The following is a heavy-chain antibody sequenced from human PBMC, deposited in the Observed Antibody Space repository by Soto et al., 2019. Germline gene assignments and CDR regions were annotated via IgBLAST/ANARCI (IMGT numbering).Heavy chain of an antibody. CDR2: INPSGGST. V-gene: IGHV1-46*01. Sequence: GASVKVSCKACGYRFTSYGIRWVRQAPEKGLEWMGIINPSGGSTSYAQKFQGRVTITADESTSTAYVELSSLRSEDTAVYYCARDRGPSSGYYPYWFDPWGQGTLVTVSS. CDR1: GYRFTSYG. J-gene: IGHJ5*02. D-gene: IGHD3-22*01. CDR3: ARDRGPSSGYYPYWFDP.